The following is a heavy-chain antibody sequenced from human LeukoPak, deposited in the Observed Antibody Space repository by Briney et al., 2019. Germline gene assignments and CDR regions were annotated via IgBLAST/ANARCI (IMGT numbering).Heavy chain of an antibody. J-gene: IGHJ6*02. Sequence: GGSLRLSCAASGFAFSSQAMGWVRQAPGEGLEWVSYISSSDSGDSTIYYADSVKGRFTISRDDAKNSLYLQMNSLRAEDTAVYYRARDHYYDSSGYSYGMDVWGQGTTVTVSS. V-gene: IGHV3-48*03. CDR1: GFAFSSQA. CDR2: ISSSDSGDSTI. D-gene: IGHD3-22*01. CDR3: ARDHYYDSSGYSYGMDV.